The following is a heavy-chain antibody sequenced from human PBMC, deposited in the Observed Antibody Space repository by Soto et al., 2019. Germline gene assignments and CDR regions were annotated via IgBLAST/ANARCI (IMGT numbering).Heavy chain of an antibody. Sequence: QVQLQESGPGLVESSGTLSLTCEVSSCSISSGNWWSWVRQPPGKGMEWIGEIYYTGATNYNPSLKSRVTMTIDNSKYQFSLNLRSATAADTAVYYCARVFSSGSGWMYYFDFWGQGILVSVSS. D-gene: IGHD6-25*01. CDR2: IYYTGAT. CDR1: SCSISSGNW. J-gene: IGHJ4*02. V-gene: IGHV4-4*02. CDR3: ARVFSSGSGWMYYFDF.